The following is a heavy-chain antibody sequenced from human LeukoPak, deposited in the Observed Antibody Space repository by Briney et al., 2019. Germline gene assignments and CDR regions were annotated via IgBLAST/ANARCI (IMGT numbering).Heavy chain of an antibody. V-gene: IGHV3-30*02. J-gene: IGHJ4*02. Sequence: GGSLRLSCAASGFTFSSYGMHWVRQAPGKGLEWVAFIRYDGSNKYYADSVKGRFTISRDNSKNTLYLQMNSLRAEDTAVYYCARATTYDILTGFSDYWGQGTLVTVSS. CDR3: ARATTYDILTGFSDY. CDR1: GFTFSSYG. D-gene: IGHD3-9*01. CDR2: IRYDGSNK.